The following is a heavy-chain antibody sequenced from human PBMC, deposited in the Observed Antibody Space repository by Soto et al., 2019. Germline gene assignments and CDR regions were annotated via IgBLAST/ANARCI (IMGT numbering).Heavy chain of an antibody. CDR2: TYYRSKWYN. CDR1: GDSVSSKSAA. D-gene: IGHD6-19*01. CDR3: VREHWLVGNNYYGLDV. V-gene: IGHV6-1*01. Sequence: PAQTLSLTCAVSGDSVSSKSAAWNWIRQSPSRGLEWLGRTYYRSKWYNDYAVSVKSRIIIKPDTSKNHFSLQLNSVTPEDTAVYYCVREHWLVGNNYYGLDVWGQGTMVTVSS. J-gene: IGHJ6*02.